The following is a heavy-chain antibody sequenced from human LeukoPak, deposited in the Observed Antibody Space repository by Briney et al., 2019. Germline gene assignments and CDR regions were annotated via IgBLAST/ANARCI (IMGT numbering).Heavy chain of an antibody. Sequence: SETLSLTCTVFGGSISSNYWSWIRQPPGKGLEWIGYIYYSGSTKYNPSLKSRVTISVDTSKNQFSLKLRSVTAADTAVYYCARETSSSSGFDYWGQGTLVTVSS. D-gene: IGHD6-6*01. V-gene: IGHV4-59*01. J-gene: IGHJ4*02. CDR3: ARETSSSSGFDY. CDR2: IYYSGST. CDR1: GGSISSNY.